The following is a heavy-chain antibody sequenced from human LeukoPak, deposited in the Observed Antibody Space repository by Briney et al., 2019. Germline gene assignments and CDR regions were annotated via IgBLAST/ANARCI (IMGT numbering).Heavy chain of an antibody. CDR3: GREVGYCSGGSCYPDVSFYYFDY. Sequence: ASVKVSCKASGYTFTGYYMHWVRQAPGQGLEWMGWINPYSGGTNYAQKFQGRVTMTRDTSISTAYMELSRLRSDDTAVYYCGREVGYCSGGSCYPDVSFYYFDYWGQGTLVTVSS. CDR1: GYTFTGYY. V-gene: IGHV1-2*02. J-gene: IGHJ4*02. CDR2: INPYSGGT. D-gene: IGHD2-15*01.